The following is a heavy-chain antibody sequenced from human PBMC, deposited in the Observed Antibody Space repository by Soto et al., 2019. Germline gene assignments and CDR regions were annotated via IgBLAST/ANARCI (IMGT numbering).Heavy chain of an antibody. D-gene: IGHD4-17*01. Sequence: QVQLQESGPGLVKPSETLSLTCTVSGDSISHYYWSWIRQPPGKGLEWIGNIYYSGSTNYNPSLTSRVTISVDTSQNQFSLKLSSVTAADTAVYYCARHYGDDYGDLNYAFDVWRQGTMVTVSS. J-gene: IGHJ3*01. CDR2: IYYSGST. CDR1: GDSISHYY. CDR3: ARHYGDDYGDLNYAFDV. V-gene: IGHV4-59*08.